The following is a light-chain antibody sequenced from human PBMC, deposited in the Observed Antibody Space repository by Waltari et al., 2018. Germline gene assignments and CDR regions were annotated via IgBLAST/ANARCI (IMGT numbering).Light chain of an antibody. Sequence: EIVLTQSPATLSLSPGERATLPCRASTRVSNSLAWYQQKPGQAPRLLIYDASTRATGTPARFSGSGSGTDFTLTISSLEPEDFAFYYCQQRGNGLTFGGGTKVEIK. CDR1: TRVSNS. V-gene: IGKV3-11*01. CDR3: QQRGNGLT. CDR2: DAS. J-gene: IGKJ4*01.